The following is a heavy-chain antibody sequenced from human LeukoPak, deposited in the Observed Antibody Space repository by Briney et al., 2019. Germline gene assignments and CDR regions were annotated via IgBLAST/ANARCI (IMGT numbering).Heavy chain of an antibody. Sequence: PGGSLRLSCAASGFTFSSYGMHWVRQAPGKGLEWVAFIRYDGSNKYYADSVKGRFTISRDNSKNTLYLQMNSLRAEDTAVYYCAFIVVVVAAADYGGRGPLVPFSS. CDR2: IRYDGSNK. CDR3: AFIVVVVAAADY. CDR1: GFTFSSYG. J-gene: IGHJ4*02. V-gene: IGHV3-30*02. D-gene: IGHD2-15*01.